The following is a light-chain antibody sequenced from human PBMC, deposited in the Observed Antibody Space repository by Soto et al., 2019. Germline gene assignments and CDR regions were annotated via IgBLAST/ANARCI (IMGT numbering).Light chain of an antibody. CDR1: SSDVGGYNY. J-gene: IGLJ1*01. CDR2: DVS. CDR3: SSYTTSNTRQIV. Sequence: QSARTQPASVSGSPGQSITISCTGTSSDVGGYNYVSWYQQHPGKAPKFMIYDVSNRPSGVSNRFSGSKSGNTASLTISGLQAEDEADYSCSSYTTSNTRQIVFGTGTKVTVL. V-gene: IGLV2-14*01.